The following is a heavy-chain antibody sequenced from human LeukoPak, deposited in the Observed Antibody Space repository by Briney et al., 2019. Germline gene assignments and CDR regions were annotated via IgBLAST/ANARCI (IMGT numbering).Heavy chain of an antibody. CDR1: GFTFSPYW. Sequence: PGGSLRLSCAASGFTFSPYWMSWVRQAPGMGLEWVANIKQDGSEKYYVDSVKGRFTISRDNAKKSLYLQMNSLRAEDTAIYYCARDGRGYTYGNDYWGQGTLVTVSS. V-gene: IGHV3-7*03. CDR2: IKQDGSEK. J-gene: IGHJ4*02. D-gene: IGHD5-18*01. CDR3: ARDGRGYTYGNDY.